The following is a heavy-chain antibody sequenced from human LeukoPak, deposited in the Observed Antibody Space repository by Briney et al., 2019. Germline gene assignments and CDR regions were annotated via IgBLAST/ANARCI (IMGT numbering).Heavy chain of an antibody. J-gene: IGHJ5*02. Sequence: ASVKVSCKASGYTFTGYYMHWVRQAPGQGLEWMGWINPNSGGTNYAQKFQGRATMTRDTSISTAYMELSRLRSDDTAVYYCARDLGYYYGSGSYYMHNWFDPWGQGTLVTVSS. CDR1: GYTFTGYY. CDR3: ARDLGYYYGSGSYYMHNWFDP. V-gene: IGHV1-2*02. CDR2: INPNSGGT. D-gene: IGHD3-10*01.